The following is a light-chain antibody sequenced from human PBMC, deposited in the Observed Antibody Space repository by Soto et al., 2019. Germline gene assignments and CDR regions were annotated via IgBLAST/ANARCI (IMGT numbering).Light chain of an antibody. CDR2: LGS. V-gene: IGKV2-28*01. CDR3: MQALPTPLT. Sequence: DIVMTQSPLSLPVTPGEPASISCRSSQSLLHTNGYNYLDWYLQKLGQSSQLPIYLGSHRASGVPERFSGSGSGTYSTLKISRVEAEDVGVYYCMQALPTPLTFGPGTKVDIK. CDR1: QSLLHTNGYNY. J-gene: IGKJ3*01.